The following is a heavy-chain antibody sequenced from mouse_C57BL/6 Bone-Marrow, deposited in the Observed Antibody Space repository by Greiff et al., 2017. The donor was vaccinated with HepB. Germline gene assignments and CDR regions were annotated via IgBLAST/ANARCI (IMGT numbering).Heavy chain of an antibody. V-gene: IGHV1-64*01. CDR2: IHPNSGST. Sequence: VKLQQPGAELVKPGASVKLSCKASGYTFTSYWMHWVKQRPGQGLEWIGMIHPNSGSTNYNEKFKSKATLTVDKSSSTAYMQLSSLTSEDSAVYYCARFSFYDGYYGVDYWGQGTTLTVSS. D-gene: IGHD2-3*01. J-gene: IGHJ2*01. CDR3: ARFSFYDGYYGVDY. CDR1: GYTFTSYW.